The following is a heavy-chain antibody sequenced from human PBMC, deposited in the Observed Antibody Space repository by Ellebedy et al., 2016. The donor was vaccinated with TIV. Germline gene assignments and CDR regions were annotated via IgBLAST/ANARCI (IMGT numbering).Heavy chain of an antibody. CDR1: GFAFSSFW. CDR3: ARVTTVTTGYYYYGMDV. J-gene: IGHJ6*02. V-gene: IGHV3-23*01. Sequence: GESLKISCAASGFAFSSFWMAWVRQAPGKGLEWVSGISGSGGTTFYADSVKGRFTISRDNSKNTLYLQMNSLRAEDTAVYYCARVTTVTTGYYYYGMDVWGQGTTVTVSS. D-gene: IGHD4-17*01. CDR2: ISGSGGTT.